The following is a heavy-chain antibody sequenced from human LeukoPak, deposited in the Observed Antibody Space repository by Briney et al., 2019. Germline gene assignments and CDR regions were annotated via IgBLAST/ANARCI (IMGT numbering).Heavy chain of an antibody. V-gene: IGHV4-59*01. CDR1: SGSINNYY. CDR2: ILSSGST. Sequence: SETLSLTCTVSSGSINNYYWSWIRQTPGKGLEWIGYILSSGSTNYNPSVKSRVIISVDTSKNKFSLKLSSVTAADTAVYYCARTNQISETAFDIWGQGTMVIVSS. CDR3: ARTNQISETAFDI. D-gene: IGHD1-14*01. J-gene: IGHJ3*02.